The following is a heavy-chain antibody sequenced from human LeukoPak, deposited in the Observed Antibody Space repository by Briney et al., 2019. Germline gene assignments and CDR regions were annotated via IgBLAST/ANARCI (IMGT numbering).Heavy chain of an antibody. Sequence: GGSLRLSCAASGFTFNTYAMSWVRQAPGKGLEWVSAISGGGATSYYADSVEGRFTISRDNSKNTLYLQMNSLRAKDTAIYYCAKDGSSGIAATADAFDIWGQGTMVTVSP. D-gene: IGHD6-13*01. CDR3: AKDGSSGIAATADAFDI. CDR1: GFTFNTYA. J-gene: IGHJ3*02. CDR2: ISGGGATS. V-gene: IGHV3-23*01.